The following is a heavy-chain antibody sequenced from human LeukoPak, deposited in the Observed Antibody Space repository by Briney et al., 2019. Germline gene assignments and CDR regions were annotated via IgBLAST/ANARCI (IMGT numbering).Heavy chain of an antibody. CDR1: GFAFSDYT. CDR2: ITANARSK. V-gene: IGHV3-64*02. CDR3: ARGPSSYFYMDV. Sequence: GGSLRLSCAGSGFAFSDYTMHWVRQGPGKGLEYVSAITANARSKYHADSVRGRFTISRDNSKDTLYLQMGSLRPEDTAVYYCARGPSSYFYMDVWGKGTTVTISS. J-gene: IGHJ6*03.